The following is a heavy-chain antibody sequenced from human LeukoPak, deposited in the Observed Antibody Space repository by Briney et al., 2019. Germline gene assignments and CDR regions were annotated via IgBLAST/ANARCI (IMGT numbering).Heavy chain of an antibody. Sequence: PSETLSLTCTVSGGSISSSSYYWGWIRQPPGKGLEWIGSIYYSGSTNYNPSLKSRVTISVDTSKNQFSLKLSSVTAADTAVYYCARHAGLVRGQRRFDPWGQGTLVTVSS. CDR2: IYYSGST. J-gene: IGHJ5*02. CDR1: GGSISSSSYY. V-gene: IGHV4-39*01. D-gene: IGHD2-15*01. CDR3: ARHAGLVRGQRRFDP.